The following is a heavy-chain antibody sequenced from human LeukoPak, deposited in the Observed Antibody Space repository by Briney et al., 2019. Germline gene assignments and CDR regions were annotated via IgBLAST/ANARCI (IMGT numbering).Heavy chain of an antibody. CDR2: ISGSGGST. CDR3: AKHRGYSYGNYYDMHV. V-gene: IGHV3-23*01. CDR1: GFTVSSNY. J-gene: IGHJ6*02. Sequence: GGSLRLSCAASGFTVSSNYMSWVRQAPGKGLEWVSGISGSGGSTYYADSVKGRFTISRDNSKNTLSLQMNSLRAEDTAVYYCAKHRGYSYGNYYDMHVWGQGTTVSVSS. D-gene: IGHD5-18*01.